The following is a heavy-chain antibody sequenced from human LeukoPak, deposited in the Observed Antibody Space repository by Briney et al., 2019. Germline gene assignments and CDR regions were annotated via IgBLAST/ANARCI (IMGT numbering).Heavy chain of an antibody. CDR2: ISSSGNT. Sequence: SETLSLTCIVSGGSTSGGNYYWGWIRRPPGKGLEWIGGISSSGNTHYNPSLKSRITISIDTSKNHFSLKLSSVTAADTAVYYCARLGAGPTYYDFWSGYSSFYFDYWGQGTLVTVSS. D-gene: IGHD3-3*01. CDR3: ARLGAGPTYYDFWSGYSSFYFDY. J-gene: IGHJ4*02. V-gene: IGHV4-39*02. CDR1: GGSTSGGNYY.